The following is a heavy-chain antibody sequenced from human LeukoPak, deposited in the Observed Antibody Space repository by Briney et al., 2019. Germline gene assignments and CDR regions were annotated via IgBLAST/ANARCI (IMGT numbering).Heavy chain of an antibody. CDR1: GFTFSNYW. J-gene: IGHJ4*01. V-gene: IGHV3-7*01. D-gene: IGHD3-16*01. Sequence: GGSLRLSCVASGFTFSNYWMSWVRQAPGKGLECVANIKEDGSEKYYVDSVKGRFTISRDNAKSSLYLQMNSLRAEDTAVYYCARQGDDYWGHGTLVTVSS. CDR3: ARQGDDY. CDR2: IKEDGSEK.